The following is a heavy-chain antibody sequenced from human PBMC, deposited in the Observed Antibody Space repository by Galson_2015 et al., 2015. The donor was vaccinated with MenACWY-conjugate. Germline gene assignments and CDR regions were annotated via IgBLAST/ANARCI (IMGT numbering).Heavy chain of an antibody. V-gene: IGHV3-11*01. Sequence: SLRLSCAASGFTFSDYDMSWIRQAPGKGLEWVSYISSGGSSINHAEFVKGRFTISRDNAKNSQYLQMNSLRAEDTAVYYCAREGGAAKEFDYWGPGTLGTVSS. CDR3: AREGGAAKEFDY. J-gene: IGHJ4*02. CDR2: ISSGGSSI. D-gene: IGHD2-15*01. CDR1: GFTFSDYD.